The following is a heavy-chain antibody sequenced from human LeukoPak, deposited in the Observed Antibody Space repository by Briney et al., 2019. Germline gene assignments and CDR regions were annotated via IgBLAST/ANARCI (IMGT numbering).Heavy chain of an antibody. CDR3: ARDNSVGDTAWWFDP. CDR2: INPSGSST. Sequence: ASVKVSCKASGYTFTSYYMHWVRQASGQGLEWMGIINPSGSSTSYAQKFQGRLSLTRDMSTSTDYMELSSLRSEDTAVYYCARDNSVGDTAWWFDPWGQGTLITVSS. V-gene: IGHV1-46*01. J-gene: IGHJ5*02. CDR1: GYTFTSYY. D-gene: IGHD1-26*01.